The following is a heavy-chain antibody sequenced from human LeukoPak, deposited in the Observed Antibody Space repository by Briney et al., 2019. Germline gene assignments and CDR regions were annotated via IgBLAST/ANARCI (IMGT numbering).Heavy chain of an antibody. J-gene: IGHJ6*03. V-gene: IGHV3-20*04. CDR2: INWNGGST. D-gene: IGHD3-3*01. CDR1: GFTFDDYG. Sequence: GGSLRLSCAASGFTFDDYGMSWVRQAPGKGLEWVSGINWNGGSTGYADSAKGRFTISRDNAKNSLYPQMNSLRAEDTALYYCARGLVEYYDFWSGYFYYMDVWGKGTTVTVSS. CDR3: ARGLVEYYDFWSGYFYYMDV.